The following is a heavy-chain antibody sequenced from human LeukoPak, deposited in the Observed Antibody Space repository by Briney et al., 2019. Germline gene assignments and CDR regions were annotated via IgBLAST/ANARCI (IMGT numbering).Heavy chain of an antibody. CDR2: INHRGST. D-gene: IGHD1-26*01. J-gene: IGHJ4*02. CDR1: GGSFSGYY. CDR3: ARQVGSYSPAY. V-gene: IGHV4-34*01. Sequence: PSETLSLTCVVYGGSFSGYYWSWIRQSPGKGLEWIGEINHRGSTNYNPSLKSRVTISVDKSKNQFSLRLTSVTAADTAVYYCARQVGSYSPAYWGQGTLVTVSS.